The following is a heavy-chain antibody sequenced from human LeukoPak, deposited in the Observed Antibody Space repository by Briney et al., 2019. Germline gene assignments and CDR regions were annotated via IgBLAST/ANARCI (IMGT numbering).Heavy chain of an antibody. Sequence: GESLRLSCVGSGFTFRSHAMSWVRQAPEKGLEFVSGIYENGGTTYYADSVKGRFSISRDNSKNTLYLQMGSLRGEDTAVYYCAKDFRIGYSAHFDYWGQGALVTVSS. J-gene: IGHJ4*02. CDR2: IYENGGTT. V-gene: IGHV3-23*01. CDR1: GFTFRSHA. D-gene: IGHD2-21*01. CDR3: AKDFRIGYSAHFDY.